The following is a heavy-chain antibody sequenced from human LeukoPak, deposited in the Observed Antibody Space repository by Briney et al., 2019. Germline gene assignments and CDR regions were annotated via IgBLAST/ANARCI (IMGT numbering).Heavy chain of an antibody. Sequence: SETLSLTCTVTGDSIRNYYWSSIRQPPGKGLEWIAFIHTSGDTNYNPSLKTRATISVDMSKNQFSLRLGSVTAADTAVYYCARHAADYYYMDVWGQGTTVTVSS. CDR1: GDSIRNYY. CDR2: IHTSGDT. D-gene: IGHD6-25*01. J-gene: IGHJ6*03. CDR3: ARHAADYYYMDV. V-gene: IGHV4-4*09.